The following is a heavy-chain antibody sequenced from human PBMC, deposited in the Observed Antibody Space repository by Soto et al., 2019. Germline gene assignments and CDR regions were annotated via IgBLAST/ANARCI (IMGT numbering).Heavy chain of an antibody. D-gene: IGHD3-3*01. V-gene: IGHV3-23*01. CDR2: ISGGGGST. CDR1: GFTFSNYA. J-gene: IGHJ6*02. CDR3: AKQGYYDFWSGYSMGDYYYGMDV. Sequence: GGSLRLSCAASGFTFSNYAMSWVRQAPGKGLEWVSVISGGGGSTNYADSVKGRFTISRDNSENTLYLQVNSLRAEDTAVYYCAKQGYYDFWSGYSMGDYYYGMDVWGQGTTVTVSS.